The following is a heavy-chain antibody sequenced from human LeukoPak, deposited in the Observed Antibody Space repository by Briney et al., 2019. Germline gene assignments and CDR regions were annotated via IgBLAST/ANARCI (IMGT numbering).Heavy chain of an antibody. CDR2: IYNSGST. CDR1: GYSISSGYY. D-gene: IGHD6-13*01. J-gene: IGHJ5*02. V-gene: IGHV4-38-2*02. Sequence: SETLSLACTVSGYSISSGYYWGWIRQAPGKGLEWIGSIYNSGSTYYNPSLKSRVTISVDMSKNQFSLKMSSVTAADTAVYYCARAYSSSWYWNWFDPWGQGTLVTVSS. CDR3: ARAYSSSWYWNWFDP.